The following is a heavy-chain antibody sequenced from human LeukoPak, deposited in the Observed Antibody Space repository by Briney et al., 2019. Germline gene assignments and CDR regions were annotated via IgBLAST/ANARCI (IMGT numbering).Heavy chain of an antibody. CDR3: ARAHSSSLYGRDV. J-gene: IGHJ6*04. CDR2: INPDSGGT. D-gene: IGHD6-13*01. Sequence: ASVKVSCKASGYTFTGYHIHWVRQAPGQGLEWMGWINPDSGGTKYAQKFQGRVTMTRDTSISTAYMELSRLRSDDTAVYYCARAHSSSLYGRDVWGKGPTVTVPS. V-gene: IGHV1-2*02. CDR1: GYTFTGYH.